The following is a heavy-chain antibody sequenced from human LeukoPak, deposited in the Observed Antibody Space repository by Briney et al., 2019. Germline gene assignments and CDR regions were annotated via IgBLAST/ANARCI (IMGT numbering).Heavy chain of an antibody. D-gene: IGHD5-24*01. V-gene: IGHV3-48*03. CDR3: ARRSGRRYEY. CDR1: GFTFRSYE. J-gene: IGHJ4*02. CDR2: ISGGGEST. Sequence: PGGSLRLSCAASGFTFRSYEMNWVRHAPGRGLEWVSHISGGGESTVYPDAVKSRFTISRDNAKNSLYLQMSSLRVEDTGVYYCARRSGRRYEYWGQGVLVTVSP.